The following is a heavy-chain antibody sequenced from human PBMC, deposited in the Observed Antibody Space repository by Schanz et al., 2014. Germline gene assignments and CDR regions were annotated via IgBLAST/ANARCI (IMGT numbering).Heavy chain of an antibody. Sequence: EVQLVESGGGLVQPGGSLRLSCAASGFTFSSYWMSWVRQAPGKGLEWVANIKQDGSERYYVDSVKGRFTISRDNAKNSLYLQMNSLRAEDTAVYYCTRDRGALINHNDALDLWGQGTMVSVSS. D-gene: IGHD3-16*01. V-gene: IGHV3-7*01. CDR3: TRDRGALINHNDALDL. CDR2: IKQDGSER. CDR1: GFTFSSYW. J-gene: IGHJ3*01.